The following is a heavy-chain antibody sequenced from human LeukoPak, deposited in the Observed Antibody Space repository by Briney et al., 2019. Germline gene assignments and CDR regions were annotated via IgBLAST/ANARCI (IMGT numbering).Heavy chain of an antibody. V-gene: IGHV3-23*01. CDR1: GFTFRTYA. D-gene: IGHD6-19*01. CDR3: AKDAGWPFDY. Sequence: GGSLRLSCAAFGFTFRTYAMNWVRQAPGKGLEWVSATSGNGVKTYYADSVKGRFTISRDNSKNTLYLQMNSLRAEDTAVYYCAKDAGWPFDYWGQGTLVTVSS. CDR2: TSGNGVKT. J-gene: IGHJ4*02.